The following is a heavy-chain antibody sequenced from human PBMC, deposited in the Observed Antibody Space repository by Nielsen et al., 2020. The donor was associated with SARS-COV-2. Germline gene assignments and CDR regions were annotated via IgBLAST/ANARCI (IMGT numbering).Heavy chain of an antibody. V-gene: IGHV4-34*01. CDR1: GGSFSGYY. CDR2: INHSGST. D-gene: IGHD3-10*01. J-gene: IGHJ5*02. Sequence: SETLSLTCAVYGGSFSGYYWSWIRQPPGKGLEWIGEINHSGSTNYNPSLKSRVTISVDTSKNQFSLKLSSVTAADTAVYYCARLDSMVRGDDNWFDPWGQGTLVTVSS. CDR3: ARLDSMVRGDDNWFDP.